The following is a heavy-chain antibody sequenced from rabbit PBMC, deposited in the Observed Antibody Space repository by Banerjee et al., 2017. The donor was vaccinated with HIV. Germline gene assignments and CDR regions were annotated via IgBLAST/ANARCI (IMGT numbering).Heavy chain of an antibody. J-gene: IGHJ4*01. Sequence: QQQLEESGGGLVKPEGSLTLTCKASGFSFSNKYVMCWVRQAPGKGLEWIACIDAGSGRGTWYASWAKGRFTISKTSSTTVTLQMTSLTAADTATYFCARDGAGVTGWNFGLWGPGTLVTVS. V-gene: IGHV1S45*01. CDR2: IDAGSGRGT. D-gene: IGHD7-1*01. CDR3: ARDGAGVTGWNFGL. CDR1: GFSFSNKYV.